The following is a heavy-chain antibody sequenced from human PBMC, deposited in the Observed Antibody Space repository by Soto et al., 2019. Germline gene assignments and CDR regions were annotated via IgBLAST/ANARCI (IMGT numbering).Heavy chain of an antibody. CDR2: SNRKSGCT. CDR3: ARGHPTDCSNGVCSFFYNHEMDV. CDR1: GYSFTDYH. D-gene: IGHD2-8*01. V-gene: IGHV1-2*04. J-gene: IGHJ6*02. Sequence: QVQLVQSGAEVKKPGASVRVSCKASGYSFTDYHIHWVREAPGQVLEWLGRSNRKSGCTSTAQKFQGWVTMTRERSISTVYMELTRLRSDDTAVYFCARGHPTDCSNGVCSFFYNHEMDVWGQGTTVTVSS.